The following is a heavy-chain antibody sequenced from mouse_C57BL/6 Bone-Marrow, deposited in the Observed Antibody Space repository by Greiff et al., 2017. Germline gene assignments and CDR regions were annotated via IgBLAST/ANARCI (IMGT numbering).Heavy chain of an antibody. CDR2: IRNKANGYTT. CDR3: ARLRYFDV. CDR1: GFTFTDYY. V-gene: IGHV7-3*01. Sequence: EVMLVESGGGLVQPGGSLSLSCAASGFTFTDYYMSWVLQPPGKALEWLGFIRNKANGYTTEYSASVKGRFTISRDNSQSILYLQMNALRAEDSATYYCARLRYFDVWGTGTTVTVSS. J-gene: IGHJ1*03.